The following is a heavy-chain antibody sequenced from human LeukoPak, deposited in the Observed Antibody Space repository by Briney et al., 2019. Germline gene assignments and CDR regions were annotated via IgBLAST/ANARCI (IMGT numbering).Heavy chain of an antibody. Sequence: GGSLRLSCAASGFTFSSYWMRWVRQAPGKGLVWVSRINSDGSSTSYADSVKGRFTISRDNAKNTLYLQMNSLRAEDTAVYYCARPSDPAGIQIFDYWGQGTLVTVSS. D-gene: IGHD6-19*01. V-gene: IGHV3-74*01. J-gene: IGHJ4*02. CDR2: INSDGSST. CDR1: GFTFSSYW. CDR3: ARPSDPAGIQIFDY.